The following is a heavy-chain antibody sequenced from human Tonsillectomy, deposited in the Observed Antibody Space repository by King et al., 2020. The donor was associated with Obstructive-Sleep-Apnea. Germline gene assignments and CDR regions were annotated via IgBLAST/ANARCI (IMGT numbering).Heavy chain of an antibody. CDR3: ARXPRLXAXXI. CDR2: MNPDSGKA. CDR1: GYTFTSHD. J-gene: IGHJ3*02. Sequence: VQLVESGAEVKKPGASVKVSCKASGYTFTSHDINWVRQAPGQGLEWMGWMNPDSGKAGYVQKFQGRVTMTRNIAAATAYMELGSLRSEDTAVYYCARXPRLXAXXIXGQGTMVAVS. V-gene: IGHV1-8*01.